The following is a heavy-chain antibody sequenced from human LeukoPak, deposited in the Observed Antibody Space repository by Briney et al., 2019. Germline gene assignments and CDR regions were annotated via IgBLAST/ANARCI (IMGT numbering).Heavy chain of an antibody. J-gene: IGHJ6*02. CDR3: AREISYYYYGMDV. CDR2: IYYSGST. CDR1: GGSISSSSYY. D-gene: IGHD2/OR15-2a*01. Sequence: SETLSLTCTVSGGSISSSSYYWGWIRQPPGKGLEWIGSIYYSGSTYYNPSLKSRVTISVDTSKNQFSLKLSSVTAADTAVYYCAREISYYYYGMDVWGQGTTVTVSS. V-gene: IGHV4-39*07.